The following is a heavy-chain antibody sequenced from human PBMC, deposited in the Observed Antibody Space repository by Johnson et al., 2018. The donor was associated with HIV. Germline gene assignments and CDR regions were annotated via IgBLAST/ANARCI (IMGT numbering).Heavy chain of an antibody. CDR2: ISSSGSTI. J-gene: IGHJ3*02. Sequence: MSWIRQAPGKGLEWVSYISSSGSTIYYADSVKGRFTISRDNAKNSLYLQMNSLRAEDTAVYYCAREKGAKGSSPSAFDIWGQGTMVTVSS. D-gene: IGHD6-13*01. CDR3: AREKGAKGSSPSAFDI. V-gene: IGHV3-11*04.